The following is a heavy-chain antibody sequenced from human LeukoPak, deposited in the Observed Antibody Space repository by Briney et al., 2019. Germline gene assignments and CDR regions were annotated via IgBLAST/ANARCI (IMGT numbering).Heavy chain of an antibody. CDR3: ARTGRGYYDFWSGYPRAAFDI. V-gene: IGHV4-30-4*08. J-gene: IGHJ3*02. Sequence: SXTLSLTCTVSGGSISSGDYYWSWIRQPPGKGLEWIVYIYYSGSTYYTPSLNTRVTISVDTSKTHFSLKLSSVTAADTAVYYCARTGRGYYDFWSGYPRAAFDIWGQGTMVTVSS. CDR2: IYYSGST. CDR1: GGSISSGDYY. D-gene: IGHD3-3*01.